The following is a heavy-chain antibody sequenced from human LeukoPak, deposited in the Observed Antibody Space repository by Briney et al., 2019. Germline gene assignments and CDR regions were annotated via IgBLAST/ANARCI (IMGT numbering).Heavy chain of an antibody. CDR3: ATLDNSFDH. CDR1: GASISGSDYN. V-gene: IGHV4-30-4*01. J-gene: IGHJ5*02. Sequence: SETLSLTCNVSGASISGSDYNWSWLRQPPGKGLEWIASIFYSGMIYNNPSLKSRTLISVDTSKNQFSLRLTSVTAADTAVYFCATLDNSFDHWGQGTLVTVSS. CDR2: IFYSGMI.